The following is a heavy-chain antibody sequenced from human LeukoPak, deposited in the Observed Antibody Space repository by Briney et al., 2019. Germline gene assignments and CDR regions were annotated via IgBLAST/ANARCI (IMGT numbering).Heavy chain of an antibody. CDR2: INSDGSST. V-gene: IGHV3-74*01. CDR3: ARDGGYYYGDY. Sequence: GGSLRFSCAASGFTFSSYWMHWVRQAPGKGLVWVSRINSDGSSTSYADSVKGRFTISRDNAKNTLYLQMNSLRAEDTAVYYCARDGGYYYGDYWGQGTLVTVSS. J-gene: IGHJ4*02. D-gene: IGHD3-22*01. CDR1: GFTFSSYW.